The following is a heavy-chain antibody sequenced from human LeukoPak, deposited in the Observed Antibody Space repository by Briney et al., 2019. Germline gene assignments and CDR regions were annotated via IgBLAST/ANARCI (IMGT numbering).Heavy chain of an antibody. Sequence: PGGSLRLSCAASGFTFSSYAMHWVRQAPGKGLEYVSTISSNGGSTSYANSVKGRFTISRDNSKNTLYLQMGSLRAEDMAMYYCARPRTGYYFGMDVWGQGTTVTVSS. V-gene: IGHV3-64*01. CDR3: ARPRTGYYFGMDV. CDR2: ISSNGGST. J-gene: IGHJ6*02. D-gene: IGHD1-1*01. CDR1: GFTFSSYA.